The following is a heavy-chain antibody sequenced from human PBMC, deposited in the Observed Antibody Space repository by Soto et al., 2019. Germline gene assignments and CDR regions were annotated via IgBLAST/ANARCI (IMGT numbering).Heavy chain of an antibody. Sequence: EVQLLESGGGLVQPGGSLRLSCAASGFTFSSYAMSWVRQAPGKGLEWVSGISGSGGSTYYADSVKGRFTISRDNSKNTLYLQMNSLRAEDTAVYYCAKRKVGVAVAEDHDYWGQGTLVTVPS. V-gene: IGHV3-23*01. CDR1: GFTFSSYA. J-gene: IGHJ4*02. CDR3: AKRKVGVAVAEDHDY. D-gene: IGHD6-13*01. CDR2: ISGSGGST.